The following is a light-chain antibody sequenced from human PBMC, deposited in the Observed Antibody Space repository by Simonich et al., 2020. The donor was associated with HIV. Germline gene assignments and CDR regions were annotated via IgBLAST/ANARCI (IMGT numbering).Light chain of an antibody. CDR1: QSVSSNY. V-gene: IGKV3D-20*01. CDR3: QQYGSSPTWT. Sequence: EIVLTQSPGTLSLSPGERATLSCRASQSVSSNYLAWFQQKPGLAPRILIYDASRRANGIPDRFSGSRSGTDFTLTISRLEPEDFAVYYCQQYGSSPTWTFGQGTKVEIK. J-gene: IGKJ1*01. CDR2: DAS.